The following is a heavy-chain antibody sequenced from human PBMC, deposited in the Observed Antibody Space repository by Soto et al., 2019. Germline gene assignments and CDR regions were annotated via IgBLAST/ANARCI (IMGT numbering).Heavy chain of an antibody. Sequence: GESLKISCKGSGYSFTSYWISWVRQMPGKGLEWMGRIDPSDSYTNYSPSFQGHVAISADKSISTAYLQWSSLKASDTAMYYCASTSLAWLSNYYYYGMDVWGQGTTVTVSS. D-gene: IGHD3-3*02. CDR3: ASTSLAWLSNYYYYGMDV. J-gene: IGHJ6*02. CDR2: IDPSDSYT. CDR1: GYSFTSYW. V-gene: IGHV5-10-1*01.